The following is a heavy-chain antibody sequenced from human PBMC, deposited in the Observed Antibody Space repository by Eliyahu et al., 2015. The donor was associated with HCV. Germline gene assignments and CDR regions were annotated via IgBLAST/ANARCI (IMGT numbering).Heavy chain of an antibody. CDR3: ASRGYSYYYYGMDV. V-gene: IGHV4-34*01. D-gene: IGHD5-18*01. CDR1: GGSFSGYY. Sequence: QVQLQQWGAGLLKPSXTLSLTCAVYGGSFSGYYWSWIRQPPGKGLEWIGEINHSGSTNYNPSLKSRVTISVDTSKNQFSLKLSSVTAADTAVYYCASRGYSYYYYGMDVWGQGTTVTVSS. J-gene: IGHJ6*02. CDR2: INHSGST.